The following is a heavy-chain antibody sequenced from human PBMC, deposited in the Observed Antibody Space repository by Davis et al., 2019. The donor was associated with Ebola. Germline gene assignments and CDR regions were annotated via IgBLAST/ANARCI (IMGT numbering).Heavy chain of an antibody. Sequence: SETLSLTCTVSGYSISSGYYWGWIRQPPGKGLEWIGSIYHSGSTYYNPSLKSRVTISVDTSKNQFSLKLSSVTAADTAVYYCARHRYSYGDNWFDPWGQGTLVTVSS. V-gene: IGHV4-38-2*02. CDR1: GYSISSGYY. D-gene: IGHD5-18*01. CDR2: IYHSGST. J-gene: IGHJ5*02. CDR3: ARHRYSYGDNWFDP.